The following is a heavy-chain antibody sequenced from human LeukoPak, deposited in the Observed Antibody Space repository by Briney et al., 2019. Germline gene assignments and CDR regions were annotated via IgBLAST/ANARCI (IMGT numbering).Heavy chain of an antibody. Sequence: ASVKVSCKASGYTFTSYGISWVRQAPGQGLEWMGWISAYNGNTNYAQKLQGRVTMTTDTSTSTAYMELRSLRSDDTAVYYCARRGYSYGYWSENYYYYYMDVWGKGTTVTVSS. V-gene: IGHV1-18*01. J-gene: IGHJ6*03. CDR1: GYTFTSYG. CDR2: ISAYNGNT. D-gene: IGHD5-18*01. CDR3: ARRGYSYGYWSENYYYYYMDV.